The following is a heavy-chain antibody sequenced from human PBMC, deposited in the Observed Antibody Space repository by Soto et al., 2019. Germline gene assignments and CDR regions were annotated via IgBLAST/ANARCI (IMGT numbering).Heavy chain of an antibody. D-gene: IGHD3-22*01. CDR2: IWYDGSNK. J-gene: IGHJ5*02. Sequence: PGGSLRLSCAASGFTFSSYGMHWVRQAPGKGLEWVAVIWYDGSNKYYADSVKGRFTISRDNSKNTLYLQMNSLRAEDTAVYYCARDYYDSSGYYSPPPWGQGTLVTVSS. V-gene: IGHV3-33*01. CDR3: ARDYYDSSGYYSPPP. CDR1: GFTFSSYG.